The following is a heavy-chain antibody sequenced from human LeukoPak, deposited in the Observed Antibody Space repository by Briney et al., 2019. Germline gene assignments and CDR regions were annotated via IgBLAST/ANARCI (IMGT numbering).Heavy chain of an antibody. CDR3: ARGAAVGAEWFDP. Sequence: SKTLSLTCTVSGGSISNYYWSWIRQPAEKGLEWIGRIYTSGSTDYNPSLNSRVTISVERSKNQFSLNLRSVTAADTAVYYCARGAAVGAEWFDPWGQGTLVTVSS. J-gene: IGHJ5*02. CDR2: IYTSGST. CDR1: GGSISNYY. D-gene: IGHD6-13*01. V-gene: IGHV4-4*07.